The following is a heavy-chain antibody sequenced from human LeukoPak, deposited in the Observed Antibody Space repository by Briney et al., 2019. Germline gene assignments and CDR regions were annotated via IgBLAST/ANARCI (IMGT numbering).Heavy chain of an antibody. CDR1: GFTFSSYW. CDR2: INSDGSST. D-gene: IGHD3-10*01. J-gene: IGHJ6*02. V-gene: IGHV3-74*01. Sequence: GGSLRLSCAASGFTFSSYWMHWVRQAPGKGLVWVSRINSDGSSTSYADSVKGRFTISRDNAKNTLYLQMNSLRAEGTAGYYCARAGRSGVWCSYYGMDVWGQGTTVTVSS. CDR3: ARAGRSGVWCSYYGMDV.